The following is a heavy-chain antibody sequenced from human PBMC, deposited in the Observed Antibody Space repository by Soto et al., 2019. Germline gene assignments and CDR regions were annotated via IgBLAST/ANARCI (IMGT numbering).Heavy chain of an antibody. Sequence: SETLSLTCAVSGGSISSGGYSWSWVRQPPGKGLEWIGYIYHSGSTYYNPSLKSRVTISVDTSKNQFSLKLSSVTAADTAVYYCARVLFGRGNWFDPWGQGTLVTVS. D-gene: IGHD3-3*01. CDR3: ARVLFGRGNWFDP. V-gene: IGHV4-30-2*01. CDR2: IYHSGST. J-gene: IGHJ5*02. CDR1: GGSISSGGYS.